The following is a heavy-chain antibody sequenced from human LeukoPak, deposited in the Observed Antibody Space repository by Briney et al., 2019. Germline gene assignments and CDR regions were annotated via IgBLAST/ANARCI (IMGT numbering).Heavy chain of an antibody. CDR2: LSNTGNI. CDR1: GFTFSSYG. Sequence: GGSLRLFCAASGFTFSSYGMNWVRQAPGKGLEWLSYLSNTGNIHYAQSVKGRFTISRDNAKSSLHLQMDGLRAEDTAVYYCARRGDSPMIGDHWGQGILVTVAS. V-gene: IGHV3-48*01. CDR3: ARRGDSPMIGDH. J-gene: IGHJ4*02. D-gene: IGHD3-10*02.